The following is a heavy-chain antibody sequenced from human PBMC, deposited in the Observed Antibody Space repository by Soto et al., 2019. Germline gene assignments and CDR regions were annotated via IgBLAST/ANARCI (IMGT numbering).Heavy chain of an antibody. Sequence: EVQLVESGGGLVQPGGSLRLSCAASGFIVSSNYMSWVRQAPGKGLEWVSVIYSGGSTYYADSVKGRFTISRDNSKNTLGLKMNSLRAEDTAVFYCASRNYYDSSGYHDAFDIWGQGTMVSVSS. V-gene: IGHV3-66*01. D-gene: IGHD3-22*01. CDR2: IYSGGST. J-gene: IGHJ3*02. CDR3: ASRNYYDSSGYHDAFDI. CDR1: GFIVSSNY.